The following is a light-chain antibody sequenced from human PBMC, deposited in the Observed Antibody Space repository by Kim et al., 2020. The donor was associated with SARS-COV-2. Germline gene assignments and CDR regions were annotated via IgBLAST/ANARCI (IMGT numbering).Light chain of an antibody. Sequence: ATTNGKSTQSVVYSSNNKNYVAWYQQKPGQPPKLLVYWACTRESGVPDRVSGSWSGTDFTLTISSRQAEDVAVYYCQQNYSTPLTFGGGTKVEIK. V-gene: IGKV4-1*01. CDR2: WAC. CDR3: QQNYSTPLT. CDR1: QSVVYSSNNKNY. J-gene: IGKJ4*02.